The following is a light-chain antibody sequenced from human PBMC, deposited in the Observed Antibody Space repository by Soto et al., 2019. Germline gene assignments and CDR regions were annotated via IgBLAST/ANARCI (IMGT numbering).Light chain of an antibody. Sequence: QSALTQPRSVSASPGQSVTISCTGTSSNVGGYNYVSWYQQNPGKAPKLMIYDATKRPSGVPDRFSGSKSGNAASLTISGLQAEDEADYYCCSYAASYTLVFGGGPKLTVL. CDR3: CSYAASYTLV. CDR1: SSNVGGYNY. J-gene: IGLJ2*01. CDR2: DAT. V-gene: IGLV2-11*01.